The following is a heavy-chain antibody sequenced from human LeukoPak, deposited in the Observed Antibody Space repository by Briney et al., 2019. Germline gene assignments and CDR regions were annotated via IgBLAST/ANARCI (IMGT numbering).Heavy chain of an antibody. CDR2: ISDSGGNT. CDR1: GFTFSSSG. CDR3: AKDSGWLSRY. D-gene: IGHD6-19*01. Sequence: PEGSLRLSCAASGFTFSSSGMSWVRQAPGKGLEWVSGISDSGGNTYYTDSVRGRFTISRDNSKNTLSLQMNSLRVEDTAVYYCAKDSGWLSRYWGQGTLVTVSS. V-gene: IGHV3-23*01. J-gene: IGHJ4*02.